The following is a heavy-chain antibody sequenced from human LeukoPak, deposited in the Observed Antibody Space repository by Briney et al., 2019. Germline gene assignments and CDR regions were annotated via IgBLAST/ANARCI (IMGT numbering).Heavy chain of an antibody. CDR1: GFTFSNYA. J-gene: IGHJ4*02. D-gene: IGHD2-15*01. CDR2: ITGGGGDT. V-gene: IGHV3-23*01. Sequence: GGSLRLSCAASGFTFSNYAMAWVRQAPGKEPEWVSVITGGGGDTYHIDSVKGRFTISRDNSKNTLYLQMNSLRAEDTAVYFCAKGTLGHCNGASCYPLDYWGQGTLVTVSS. CDR3: AKGTLGHCNGASCYPLDY.